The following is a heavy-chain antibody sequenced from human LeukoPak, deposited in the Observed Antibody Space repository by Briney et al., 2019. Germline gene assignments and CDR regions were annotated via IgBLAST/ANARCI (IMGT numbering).Heavy chain of an antibody. CDR2: INWNGGST. Sequence: GSLRLSCAASGFTFDDYGMSWVRQAPGKGLEWFSGINWNGGSTGYADSVKGRFTISRDNAKNSLYLQMNSLRVEDTAFYYCVKDSNYDFWSGYYKGFDNWGQGTLVTVSS. J-gene: IGHJ4*02. V-gene: IGHV3-20*04. D-gene: IGHD3-3*01. CDR1: GFTFDDYG. CDR3: VKDSNYDFWSGYYKGFDN.